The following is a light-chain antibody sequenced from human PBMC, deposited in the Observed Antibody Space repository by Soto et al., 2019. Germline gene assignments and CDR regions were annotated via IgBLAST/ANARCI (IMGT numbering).Light chain of an antibody. CDR3: SSYATSNTLV. Sequence: QSALTQPASVSGSPGQSITISCTGTSSDVGGYNYVSWYQQHPGNAPKPMIYEVSNRPSGVSNRFSGSKSGNTASLTISGLQAEDEADYYCSSYATSNTLVFGGGTKLTVL. J-gene: IGLJ3*02. CDR1: SSDVGGYNY. CDR2: EVS. V-gene: IGLV2-14*01.